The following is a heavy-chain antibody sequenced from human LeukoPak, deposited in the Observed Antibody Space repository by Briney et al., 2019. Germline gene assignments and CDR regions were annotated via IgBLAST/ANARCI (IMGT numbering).Heavy chain of an antibody. D-gene: IGHD3-10*01. Sequence: PSENLSLTCTVSGVSISSGDYLWRSIRQPPGKGLEWIGYIYYSGSTYYNPSLKSRVTISVDTSKNQFSLKLSSVTAADTAVYYCASEGRITMVRRVIMGVQHWGQGTLVTVSS. V-gene: IGHV4-30-4*01. CDR2: IYYSGST. CDR1: GVSISSGDYL. CDR3: ASEGRITMVRRVIMGVQH. J-gene: IGHJ1*01.